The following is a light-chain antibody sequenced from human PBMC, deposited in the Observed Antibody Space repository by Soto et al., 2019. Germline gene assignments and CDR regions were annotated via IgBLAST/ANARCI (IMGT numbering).Light chain of an antibody. CDR3: QQYGSSPFT. Sequence: EIVLTQSPGTLSLSPGERATLSCRASQSVSSSYLAWYQQKPGQAPRLLIYGASSRATGIPDRFSGSGSGTDFTLTIIRLEPEDFAGYYCQQYGSSPFTFVGGTKVEIK. J-gene: IGKJ4*01. V-gene: IGKV3-20*01. CDR2: GAS. CDR1: QSVSSSY.